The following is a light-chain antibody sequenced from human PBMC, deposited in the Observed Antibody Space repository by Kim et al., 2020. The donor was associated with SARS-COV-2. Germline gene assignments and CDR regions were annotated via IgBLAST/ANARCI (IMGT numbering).Light chain of an antibody. Sequence: SPGERATLACRASQSDSSSYLAWYRQRPGQSPSLLIYGASRRATGIPDRFSGSGSGTDFTLTITRLEPEDFAVYYCQQYGSSPWTFGQGTKVDIK. CDR1: QSDSSSY. CDR3: QQYGSSPWT. J-gene: IGKJ1*01. CDR2: GAS. V-gene: IGKV3-20*01.